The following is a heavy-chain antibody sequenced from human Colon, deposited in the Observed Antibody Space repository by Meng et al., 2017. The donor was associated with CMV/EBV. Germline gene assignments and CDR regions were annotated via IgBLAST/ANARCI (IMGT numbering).Heavy chain of an antibody. CDR1: GNSISSGYF. V-gene: IGHV4-38-2*02. Sequence: SETLSLTCTVSGNSISSGYFWGWIRQPPGKGLEWIGTMYHSGTTYYNPSLKSRVTLSVDTSKNQFSLKLSSVTAADTAVYFCARDTSGYFWFDSWGQGTLVTVSS. J-gene: IGHJ5*01. D-gene: IGHD3-3*01. CDR3: ARDTSGYFWFDS. CDR2: MYHSGTT.